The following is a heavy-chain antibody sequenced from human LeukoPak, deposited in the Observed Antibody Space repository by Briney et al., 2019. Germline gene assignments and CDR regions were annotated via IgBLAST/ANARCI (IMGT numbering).Heavy chain of an antibody. D-gene: IGHD6-19*01. Sequence: PSETLSLTCTVSGVSISNHYWSWIRLPPGKGLQYIGYIYFSRSTHSNPSLESRVTISVDTSKNQMSLKLNSVTAADTAVYYCARAVYSSGWHFDYWCQGTRVTVSS. CDR1: GVSISNHY. V-gene: IGHV4-59*11. CDR3: ARAVYSSGWHFDY. CDR2: IYFSRST. J-gene: IGHJ4*02.